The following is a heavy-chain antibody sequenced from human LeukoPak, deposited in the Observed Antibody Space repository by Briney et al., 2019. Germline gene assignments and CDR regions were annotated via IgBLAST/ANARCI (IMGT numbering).Heavy chain of an antibody. V-gene: IGHV3-23*01. Sequence: PGGSLRLSCTASGFTFSSYAMSWVRQAPGKGLEWVSAISHSGGSTYYADSVKGRFTISRDNSKNTLYLQMNSLRAEDTAVYYCASARVVVPFWGYFDYWGQGTLVTVSS. CDR1: GFTFSSYA. CDR3: ASARVVVPFWGYFDY. CDR2: ISHSGGST. J-gene: IGHJ4*02. D-gene: IGHD3-22*01.